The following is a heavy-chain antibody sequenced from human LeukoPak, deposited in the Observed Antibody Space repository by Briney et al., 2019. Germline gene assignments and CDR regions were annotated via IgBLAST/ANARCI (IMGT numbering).Heavy chain of an antibody. Sequence: SQTLSLTRAISGDSVSSNSAAWNSIRQSPSRGLEWLGRTYYKSKWYNDYAVSVKSRITISPDTSKNQFSLQLNSVTPEDTAVYYCARSWYSSGWYGDYYYYGMDVWGQGTTVTVSS. CDR1: GDSVSSNSAA. J-gene: IGHJ6*02. CDR2: TYYKSKWYN. V-gene: IGHV6-1*01. D-gene: IGHD6-19*01. CDR3: ARSWYSSGWYGDYYYYGMDV.